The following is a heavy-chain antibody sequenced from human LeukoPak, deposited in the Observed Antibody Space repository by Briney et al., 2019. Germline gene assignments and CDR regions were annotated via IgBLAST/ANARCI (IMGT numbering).Heavy chain of an antibody. CDR1: GFTFSSYA. D-gene: IGHD3-9*01. J-gene: IGHJ4*02. V-gene: IGHV3-23*01. Sequence: GGSLRLSCAASGFTFSSYAMSWVRQAPGKGLEWVSAISGSGGSTYYADSVKGRSTISRDNSKNTLYLQMNSLRAEDTAVYYCAKITYYDILTSYLVAPYFDYWGQGTLVTVSS. CDR3: AKITYYDILTSYLVAPYFDY. CDR2: ISGSGGST.